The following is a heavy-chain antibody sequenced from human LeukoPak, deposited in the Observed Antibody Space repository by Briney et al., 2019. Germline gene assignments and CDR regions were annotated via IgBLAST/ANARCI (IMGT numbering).Heavy chain of an antibody. CDR3: ARELRYFDWLD. CDR2: INPNSGGT. Sequence: ASVKVSCKASGYTFTSYGISWVRQAPGQGLEWMGWINPNSGGTNYAQKFQGRVTMTRDTSISTAYMELSRLRSDDTAVYYCARELRYFDWLDWGQGTLVTVSS. V-gene: IGHV1-2*02. D-gene: IGHD3-9*01. J-gene: IGHJ4*02. CDR1: GYTFTSYG.